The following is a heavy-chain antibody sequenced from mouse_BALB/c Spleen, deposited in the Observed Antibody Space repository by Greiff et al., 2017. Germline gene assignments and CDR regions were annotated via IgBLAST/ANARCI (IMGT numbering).Heavy chain of an antibody. Sequence: EVMLVESGGGLVQPGGSRKLSCAASGFTFSSFGMHWVRQAPEKGLEWVAYISSGSSTIYYADTVKGRFTISRDNPKNTLFLQMTSLRSEDTAMYYCARRDLLLHYFDYWGQGTTLTVSS. CDR2: ISSGSSTI. D-gene: IGHD1-1*01. CDR3: ARRDLLLHYFDY. J-gene: IGHJ2*01. V-gene: IGHV5-17*02. CDR1: GFTFSSFG.